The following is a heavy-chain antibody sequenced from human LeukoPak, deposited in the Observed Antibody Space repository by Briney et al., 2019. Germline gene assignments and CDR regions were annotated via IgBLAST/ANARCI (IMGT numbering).Heavy chain of an antibody. CDR2: ITANGGRT. V-gene: IGHV3-21*01. Sequence: PGGSLRPSCAASGFTFSSYNMNWVRQAPGKGLEWVSTITANGGRTYYADSVKGRFTISRDNAKNSLYLQMNSLRAEDTAVYYCAREGREADIVVVEALFDIWGQGTMVTVSS. J-gene: IGHJ3*02. D-gene: IGHD2-2*01. CDR3: AREGREADIVVVEALFDI. CDR1: GFTFSSYN.